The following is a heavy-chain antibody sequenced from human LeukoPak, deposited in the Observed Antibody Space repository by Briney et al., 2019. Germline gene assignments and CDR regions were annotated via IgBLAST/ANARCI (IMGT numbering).Heavy chain of an antibody. J-gene: IGHJ4*02. CDR3: ARMMTTVATNLDY. V-gene: IGHV1-69*13. Sequence: SVKVSCKASGYTFTSYYMHWVRQAPGQGLEWMGGIIPIFGTANYAQKFQGRVTITADESTSTAYMELSSLRSEDTAVYYCARMMTTVATNLDYWGQGTLVTVSS. D-gene: IGHD4-23*01. CDR1: GYTFTSYY. CDR2: IIPIFGTA.